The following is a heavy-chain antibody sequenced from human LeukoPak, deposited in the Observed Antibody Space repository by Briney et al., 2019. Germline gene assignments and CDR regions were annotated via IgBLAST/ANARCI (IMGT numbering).Heavy chain of an antibody. CDR3: ARETRGYSDY. CDR1: GYTFTDYY. V-gene: IGHV1-2*02. D-gene: IGHD3-22*01. J-gene: IGHJ4*02. CDR2: INLNTGGT. Sequence: GASVKVSCKTSGYTFTDYYIHWVRQAPGQGLEWMGWINLNTGGTKCAQKFQGRVTMTRDTSISTGYMELSGLRSDDTAVYYCARETRGYSDYWGQGTLVTVSS.